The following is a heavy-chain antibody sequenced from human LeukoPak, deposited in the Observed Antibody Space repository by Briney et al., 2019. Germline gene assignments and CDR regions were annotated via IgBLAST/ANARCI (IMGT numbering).Heavy chain of an antibody. Sequence: ASVKVSCKASGYTFTSYYMHWVRRAPGQGLEWMGIIYPSGGDTSYAQKFQGRLTMTRDTSTNTVYMELTSLRSEDTAVYYCAREVMDNLRFDYWGQGTLVTVSS. CDR3: AREVMDNLRFDY. J-gene: IGHJ4*02. V-gene: IGHV1-46*01. D-gene: IGHD1-14*01. CDR1: GYTFTSYY. CDR2: IYPSGGDT.